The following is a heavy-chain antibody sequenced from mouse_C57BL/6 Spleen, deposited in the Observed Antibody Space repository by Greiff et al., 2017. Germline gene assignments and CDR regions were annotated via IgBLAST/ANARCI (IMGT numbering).Heavy chain of an antibody. V-gene: IGHV1-82*01. J-gene: IGHJ4*01. CDR3: ARDHLDYAMDY. CDR1: GYAFSSSW. CDR2: IYPGDGDT. Sequence: MQLQQSGPELVKPGASVKISCKASGYAFSSSWMNWVKQRPGKGLEWIGRIYPGDGDTNYNGKFKGKATLTADKSSSTAYMQLSSLTSEDSAVYFCARDHLDYAMDYWGQGTSVTVSS.